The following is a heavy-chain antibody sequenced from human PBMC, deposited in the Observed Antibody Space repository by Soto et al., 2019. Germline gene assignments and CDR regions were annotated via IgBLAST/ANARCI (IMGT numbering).Heavy chain of an antibody. V-gene: IGHV4-31*03. Sequence: PSETLSLTCTVSGGSISSGGYYWSWIRQHPGKGLEWIGYIYYSGSTYYNPSLKSRVTISVDTSKNQFSLKLSSVTAADTAVYYCAGENYYGSGSYGPDYWGQGTLVTVSS. CDR1: GGSISSGGYY. CDR2: IYYSGST. CDR3: AGENYYGSGSYGPDY. D-gene: IGHD3-10*01. J-gene: IGHJ4*02.